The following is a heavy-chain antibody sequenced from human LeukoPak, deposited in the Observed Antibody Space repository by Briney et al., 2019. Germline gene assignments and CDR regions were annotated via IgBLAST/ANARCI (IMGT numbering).Heavy chain of an antibody. J-gene: IGHJ4*02. CDR3: AREEYYYDGGLDY. CDR1: GITFSTNA. Sequence: PGGSLRLSCAASGITFSTNAMHWVRQAPGKGLEWVAVISYDATSKYYADSVKGRFAISRDNSKNTLYLQMNSLRAEDTAVYYCAREEYYYDGGLDYWGQGTLVTVAP. D-gene: IGHD3-16*01. CDR2: ISYDATSK. V-gene: IGHV3-30*17.